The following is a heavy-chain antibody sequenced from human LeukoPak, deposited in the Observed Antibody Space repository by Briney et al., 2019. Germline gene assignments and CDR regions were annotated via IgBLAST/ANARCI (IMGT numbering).Heavy chain of an antibody. V-gene: IGHV1-18*01. CDR2: ISAYNGNT. CDR1: GYTFTSYG. Sequence: GTSVKVSCKASGYTFTSYGINWVRQAPGQGLEWMGWISAYNGNTNYAQNLQGRVTMTTDTSTSTAYMELRSLRPDDTAVYYCARGGTDSSGVTPSYYFDLWGRGTLVTVSS. J-gene: IGHJ2*01. CDR3: ARGGTDSSGVTPSYYFDL. D-gene: IGHD4-23*01.